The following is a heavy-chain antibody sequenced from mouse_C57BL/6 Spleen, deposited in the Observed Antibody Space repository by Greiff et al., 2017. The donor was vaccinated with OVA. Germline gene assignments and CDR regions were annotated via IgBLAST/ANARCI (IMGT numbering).Heavy chain of an antibody. V-gene: IGHV5-17*01. D-gene: IGHD1-1*01. CDR3: ARGDYYGSSPSLYWYFDV. Sequence: EVKLVESGGGLVKPGGSLKLSCAASGFTFSDYGMHWVRQAPEKGLEWVAYISSGSSTIYYADTVKGRFTISRDNAKNTLFLQMTSLRSEDTAMYYCARGDYYGSSPSLYWYFDVWGTGTTVTVSS. CDR1: GFTFSDYG. CDR2: ISSGSSTI. J-gene: IGHJ1*03.